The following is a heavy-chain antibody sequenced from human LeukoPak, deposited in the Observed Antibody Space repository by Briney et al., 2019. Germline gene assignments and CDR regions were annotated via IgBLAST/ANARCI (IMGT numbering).Heavy chain of an antibody. CDR1: GFTFSNFW. J-gene: IGHJ4*02. Sequence: PGGSLRLSCAASGFTFSNFWMHWVRQAPGKGLVWVSRISRDGSDTTYADSVKGRFTISRDNAKNTLYLEMNIVGAEDTSVYYSARLSVYEFDYWGQGILVTVSS. CDR3: ARLSVYEFDY. V-gene: IGHV3-74*03. CDR2: ISRDGSDT. D-gene: IGHD5/OR15-5a*01.